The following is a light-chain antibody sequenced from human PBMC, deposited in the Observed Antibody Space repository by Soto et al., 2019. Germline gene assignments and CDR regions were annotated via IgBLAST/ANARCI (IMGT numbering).Light chain of an antibody. J-gene: IGKJ3*01. CDR2: AAS. CDR1: QGIRNY. V-gene: IGKV1-27*01. Sequence: DIQMTQSPSSLSASVGDRVTITCRASQGIRNYLAWYQQKPGQVPKLLIYAASTLQPGVPSRFSGGGSGTDFTLTISNLQPEDVATYYCQQYKSASFTFGAGTKVDIK. CDR3: QQYKSASFT.